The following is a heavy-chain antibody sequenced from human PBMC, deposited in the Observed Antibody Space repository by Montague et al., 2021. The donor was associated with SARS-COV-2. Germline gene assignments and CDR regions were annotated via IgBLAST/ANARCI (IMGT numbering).Heavy chain of an antibody. CDR3: VRIFCGGDCDGSGVFDI. D-gene: IGHD2-21*02. CDR2: IYYSGSA. CDR1: GYSIDSGGYF. V-gene: IGHV4-31*03. J-gene: IGHJ3*02. Sequence: TLSLTCTVSGYSIDSGGYFWSWIRQHPGKGLEWIGFIYYSGSADYNPSLESRVSISVDRSKNQFSLKLSSVTAAGTAVYYCVRIFCGGDCDGSGVFDIWGQGTMVTVSS.